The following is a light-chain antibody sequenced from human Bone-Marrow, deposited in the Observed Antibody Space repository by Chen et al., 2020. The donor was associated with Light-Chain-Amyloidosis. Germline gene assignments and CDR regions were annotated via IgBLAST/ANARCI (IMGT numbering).Light chain of an antibody. Sequence: SYELTQPPSVSVSPGQTARTTCPGDDLPTKYAYWYQQKPGQAPVLVIHRDTERPSGISERFSGSSSGTTATLTISGVQAEDEADYHCQSADSSGTYEGIFGGGTKLTVL. V-gene: IGLV3-25*03. CDR1: DLPTKY. CDR2: RDT. CDR3: QSADSSGTYEGI. J-gene: IGLJ2*01.